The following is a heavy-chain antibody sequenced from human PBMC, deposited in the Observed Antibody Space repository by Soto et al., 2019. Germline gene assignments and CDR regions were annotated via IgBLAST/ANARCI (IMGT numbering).Heavy chain of an antibody. V-gene: IGHV1-18*01. Sequence: QVQLVQSGAEVKKPGASVKVSCEASGYTFTSYGISWVRQAPGQGLEWMGWISAYNGNTNYAQKLQGRVTMTTDTSTSTAYMELRSLRSDDTAVYYCARGPRGYSYGFYYYYGMDVWGQGTTVTVSS. D-gene: IGHD5-18*01. J-gene: IGHJ6*02. CDR3: ARGPRGYSYGFYYYYGMDV. CDR1: GYTFTSYG. CDR2: ISAYNGNT.